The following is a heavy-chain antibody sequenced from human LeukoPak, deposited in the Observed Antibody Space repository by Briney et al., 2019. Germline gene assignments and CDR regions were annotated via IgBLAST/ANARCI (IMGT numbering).Heavy chain of an antibody. V-gene: IGHV4-31*03. CDR3: ARDKGGDYYDSSGYYQIFDY. CDR1: GGSISSGGYY. Sequence: PSETLSLTRTVSGGSISSGGYYWSWIRQHPGKGLEWIGYIYYSGSTYYNPSLKSRVTISVDTSKNQFSLKLSSVTAADTAVYYCARDKGGDYYDSSGYYQIFDYWGQGTLVTVSS. J-gene: IGHJ4*02. CDR2: IYYSGST. D-gene: IGHD3-22*01.